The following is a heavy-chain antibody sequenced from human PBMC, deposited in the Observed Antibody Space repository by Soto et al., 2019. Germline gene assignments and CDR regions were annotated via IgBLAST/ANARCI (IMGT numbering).Heavy chain of an antibody. CDR3: ARETPSAAAAYYYYGLDV. CDR2: ISPIFGTP. CDR1: GGTFSSYT. J-gene: IGHJ6*02. Sequence: QVQLVQSGAEVKKPGSSVTVSCKASGGTFSSYTISWVRQAPGQGLEWMAGISPIFGTPIYAQKFQDRVTITADDSTMTAYMEMSSLRPDDTAVYYCARETPSAAAAYYYYGLDVWGQGTTVTVPS. V-gene: IGHV1-69*01. D-gene: IGHD6-13*01.